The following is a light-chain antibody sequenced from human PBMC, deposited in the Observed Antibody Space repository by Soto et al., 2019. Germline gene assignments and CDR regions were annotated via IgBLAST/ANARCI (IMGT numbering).Light chain of an antibody. J-gene: IGLJ3*02. CDR2: DTN. CDR3: LLSYTDARPV. V-gene: IGLV7-46*01. CDR1: NGAVTSDHY. Sequence: QAVVTQEPSLTVSQGGTVTLTCGSSNGAVTSDHYPYWLQQKPGQAPRTLIFDTNNNHSWTPARFSGSLLGGKAALTLSGAQPEDEAEYYCLLSYTDARPVFGGGTKLTVL.